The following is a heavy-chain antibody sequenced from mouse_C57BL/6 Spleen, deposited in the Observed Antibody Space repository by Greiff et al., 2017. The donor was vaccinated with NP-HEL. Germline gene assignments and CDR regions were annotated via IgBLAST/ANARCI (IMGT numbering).Heavy chain of an antibody. D-gene: IGHD2-5*01. CDR1: GYAFSSYW. CDR3: ARVAYYSNYVWFAY. V-gene: IGHV1-80*01. J-gene: IGHJ3*01. CDR2: IYPGDGDT. Sequence: VQLQQSGAELVKPGASVKISCKASGYAFSSYWMNWVKQRPGKGLEWIGQIYPGDGDTNYNGKFKGKATLTADKSSSTAYMQLSSLTSEDSAVYFCARVAYYSNYVWFAYWGQGTLVTVSA.